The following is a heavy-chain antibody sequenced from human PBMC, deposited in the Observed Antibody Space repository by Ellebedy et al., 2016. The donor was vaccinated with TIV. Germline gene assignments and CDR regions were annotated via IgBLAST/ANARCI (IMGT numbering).Heavy chain of an antibody. CDR2: ISSSSSYI. V-gene: IGHV3-21*01. J-gene: IGHJ5*02. CDR3: ARSSPPGIVVVVAATPVWFDP. CDR1: GFTFSSYS. Sequence: GESLKISXAASGFTFSSYSMNWVRQAPGKGLEWVSSISSSSSYIYYADSVKGRFTISRDNAKNSLYLQMNSLRAEDTAVYYCARSSPPGIVVVVAATPVWFDPWGQGTLVTVSS. D-gene: IGHD2-15*01.